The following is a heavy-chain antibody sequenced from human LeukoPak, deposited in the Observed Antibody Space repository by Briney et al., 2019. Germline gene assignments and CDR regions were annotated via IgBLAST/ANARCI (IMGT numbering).Heavy chain of an antibody. V-gene: IGHV3-30*18. CDR1: GFTFSSYG. CDR3: AKDRHYYDSSGYYYYFDC. CDR2: ISYDGSNK. D-gene: IGHD3-22*01. Sequence: GGSLRLSCAASGFTFSSYGMHWVRQAPGKGLEWVAVISYDGSNKYYADSVKGRFTISRDNSKNTLYLQMNSLRAEDTAVYYCAKDRHYYDSSGYYYYFDCWGQGTLVTVSS. J-gene: IGHJ4*02.